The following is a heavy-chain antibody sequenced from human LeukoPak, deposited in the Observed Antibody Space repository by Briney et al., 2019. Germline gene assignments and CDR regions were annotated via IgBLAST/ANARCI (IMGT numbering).Heavy chain of an antibody. CDR3: ARETYYYDSSGYKGTAFDI. CDR1: GFTFSSYE. J-gene: IGHJ3*02. Sequence: PGRSLRLSCAASGFTFSSYEMNWVRQAPGKGLKWVSYISSSGSTIYYADSVKGRFTIARDNAKNSLYLQMNSLRAEDTAVYYCARETYYYDSSGYKGTAFDIWGQGTMVTVSS. CDR2: ISSSGSTI. D-gene: IGHD3-22*01. V-gene: IGHV3-48*03.